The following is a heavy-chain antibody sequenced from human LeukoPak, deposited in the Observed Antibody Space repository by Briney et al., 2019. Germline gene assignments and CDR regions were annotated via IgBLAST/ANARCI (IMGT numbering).Heavy chain of an antibody. CDR1: GGSISSSSYY. CDR3: ASQHRAYYYAPIDWFDP. CDR2: IYYSGST. J-gene: IGHJ5*02. D-gene: IGHD3-10*01. V-gene: IGHV4-39*07. Sequence: PSETLSLTCTVSGGSISSSSYYWGWIRQPPGKGLEWIGSIYYSGSTYYNPSLKSRVTISVDTSKNQFSLKLSSVTAADTAVYYCASQHRAYYYAPIDWFDPWGQGTLVTVSS.